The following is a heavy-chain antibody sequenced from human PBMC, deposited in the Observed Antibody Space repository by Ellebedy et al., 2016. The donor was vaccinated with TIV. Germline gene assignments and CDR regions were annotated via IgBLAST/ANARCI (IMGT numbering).Heavy chain of an antibody. J-gene: IGHJ4*02. CDR2: ISWNSGSI. D-gene: IGHD1-26*01. CDR1: GLTLGSYW. CDR3: AKELFSEFDY. V-gene: IGHV3-9*01. Sequence: SLKISCVASGLTLGSYWMHWVRQVPGKGLEWVSGISWNSGSIGYADSVKGRFTISRDNAKNSLYLQMNSLRTEDTALYYCAKELFSEFDYWGQGTLVTVSS.